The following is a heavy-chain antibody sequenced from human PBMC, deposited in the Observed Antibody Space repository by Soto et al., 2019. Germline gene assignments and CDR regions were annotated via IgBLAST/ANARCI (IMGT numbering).Heavy chain of an antibody. CDR2: ISSSSSYI. D-gene: IGHD1-7*01. V-gene: IGHV3-21*01. CDR3: ARGPYNWNYGPHYFDY. CDR1: GFTFSSYS. J-gene: IGHJ4*02. Sequence: EVQLVESGGGLVKPGGSLRLSCAASGFTFSSYSMNWVRQAPGKGLEWVSSISSSSSYIYYADSVKGRFTISRDNAKNSLYLQMNSLRAEDTAVYYCARGPYNWNYGPHYFDYWGQGTLVTVSS.